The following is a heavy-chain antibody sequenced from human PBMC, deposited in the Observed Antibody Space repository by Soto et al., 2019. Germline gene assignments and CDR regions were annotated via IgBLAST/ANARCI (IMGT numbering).Heavy chain of an antibody. CDR1: GGSISSSNW. D-gene: IGHD3-10*01. CDR2: IYHSGNT. J-gene: IGHJ4*02. V-gene: IGHV4-4*02. Sequence: QVQLQESGPGLVKPSGTLSLTCAVSGGSISSSNWWSWVRQPPGKGLEWIGEIYHSGNTNYNPSLKSRVTMAVDKSTNQFTLKLSSVIAAVTAVYYCARRWGEGRVDYWGQGTLVTVSS. CDR3: ARRWGEGRVDY.